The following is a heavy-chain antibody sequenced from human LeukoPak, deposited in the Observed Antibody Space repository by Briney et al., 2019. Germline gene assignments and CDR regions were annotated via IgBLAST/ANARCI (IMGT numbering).Heavy chain of an antibody. CDR2: IWYEGSNK. CDR3: ARDYCSGGSCYSDAFDI. Sequence: HPGGSLRLSCAASGFTFSSYGMHWVRQAPGKGLEWVAVIWYEGSNKYYADSVKGRFTISRDNSKNTLYLQMNSLRAEDTAVYYCARDYCSGGSCYSDAFDIWGLGTMVTVSS. CDR1: GFTFSSYG. V-gene: IGHV3-33*01. J-gene: IGHJ3*02. D-gene: IGHD2-15*01.